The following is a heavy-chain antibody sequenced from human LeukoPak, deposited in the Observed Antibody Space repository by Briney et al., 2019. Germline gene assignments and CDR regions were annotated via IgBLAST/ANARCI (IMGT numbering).Heavy chain of an antibody. CDR2: ISGSGGST. J-gene: IGHJ4*02. D-gene: IGHD3-22*01. V-gene: IGHV3-23*01. Sequence: GGSLRLSCEASGFTFSRYGMSWVRQAPGKGLEWVSAISGSGGSTYYADSVKGRFTISRDNSKNTLYLQMNSLRAEDTAVYYCAKAGGAPQWLLPRYYFDYWGQGTLVTVSS. CDR1: GFTFSRYG. CDR3: AKAGGAPQWLLPRYYFDY.